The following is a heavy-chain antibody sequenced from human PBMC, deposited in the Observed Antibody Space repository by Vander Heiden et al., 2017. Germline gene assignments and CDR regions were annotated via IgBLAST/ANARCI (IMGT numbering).Heavy chain of an antibody. Sequence: VQLVQAGAEVKKPGSSWKVSCRASGGTLGSYAFSWVRQAPGQGLEWMGGIIPIFGTANYAQKFQGRVTITADESTSTAYMELSSLRSEDTAVYYCARDRLPYYDILTGYAGLDVWGQGTTVTVSS. V-gene: IGHV1-69*01. CDR3: ARDRLPYYDILTGYAGLDV. J-gene: IGHJ6*02. CDR2: IIPIFGTA. CDR1: GGTLGSYA. D-gene: IGHD3-9*01.